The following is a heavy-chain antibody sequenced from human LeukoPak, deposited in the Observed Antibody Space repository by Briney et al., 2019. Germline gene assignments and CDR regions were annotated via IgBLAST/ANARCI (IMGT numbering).Heavy chain of an antibody. D-gene: IGHD6-6*01. V-gene: IGHV6-1*01. CDR3: ARVVGSSSSFDY. Sequence: SQTLSLTCAISGYTFSSNSAAWNWIRQSPSIGLEWLGRTYYRSKWYNDYAVSVKSRITINPDTSKNQFSLQLNSVTPEDTAVYYCARVVGSSSSFDYWGQGTLVTVSS. CDR2: TYYRSKWYN. J-gene: IGHJ4*02. CDR1: GYTFSSNSAA.